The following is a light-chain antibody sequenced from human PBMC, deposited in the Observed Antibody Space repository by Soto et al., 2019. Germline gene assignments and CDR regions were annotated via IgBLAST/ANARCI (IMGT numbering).Light chain of an antibody. J-gene: IGKJ4*01. CDR2: GPS. V-gene: IGKV3-15*01. Sequence: EIVMTQSPATLSVSPGERATLSCRASQSVSSNLAWYQQKPGQAPRLLIYGPSTRATGIPVRFSGGGSGTEFTLTISSLQSEDFAVYYCQQYNNWPLTFGGGTKVEIK. CDR3: QQYNNWPLT. CDR1: QSVSSN.